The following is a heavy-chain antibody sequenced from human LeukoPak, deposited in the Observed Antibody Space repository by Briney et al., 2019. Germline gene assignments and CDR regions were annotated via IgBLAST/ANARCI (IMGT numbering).Heavy chain of an antibody. CDR2: IYTSGST. D-gene: IGHD3-22*01. V-gene: IGHV4-61*02. CDR3: ARDRDYYDSSGYAAWLGGNWFDP. Sequence: SQTLSLTCTVSGGSISSGSYYWSWIRQPAGKGLEWIGRIYTSGSTTYNPSLKSRVTISVDTSKNQFSPKLISVTAADTAVYYCARDRDYYDSSGYAAWLGGNWFDPWGQGTLVTVSS. J-gene: IGHJ5*02. CDR1: GGSISSGSYY.